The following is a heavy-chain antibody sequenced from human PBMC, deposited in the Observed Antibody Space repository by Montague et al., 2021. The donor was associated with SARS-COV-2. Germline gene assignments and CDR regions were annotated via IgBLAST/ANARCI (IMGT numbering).Heavy chain of an antibody. Sequence: SETLSLTCAVYGGSFSGYDWTWIRQSPGKGLEWIGEINQSGSAKYKPSLKSRVTISVDTSKNQFSLELSSVTAADTAVYYCAREGIPTPGAEWKILHYHGMDVWGQGTTVTVSS. CDR1: GGSFSGYD. CDR2: INQSGSA. CDR3: AREGIPTPGAEWKILHYHGMDV. D-gene: IGHD1-14*01. V-gene: IGHV4-34*01. J-gene: IGHJ6*02.